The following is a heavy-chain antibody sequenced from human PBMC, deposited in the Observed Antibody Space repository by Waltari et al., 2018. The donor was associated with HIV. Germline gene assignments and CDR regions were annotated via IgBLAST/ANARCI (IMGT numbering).Heavy chain of an antibody. J-gene: IGHJ4*02. D-gene: IGHD1-26*01. CDR3: ATTSGSYLYFDY. V-gene: IGHV1-69*18. Sequence: QVQLVQSGAEVKKPGSSVKVSCKASGGTFSSYAISWVRQAPGQGVEWMGRISTIFGTANYGQKFQGKVTITAAESTSTAYMELSSLRSEDTAVYYCATTSGSYLYFDYWGQGTLVTVSS. CDR2: ISTIFGTA. CDR1: GGTFSSYA.